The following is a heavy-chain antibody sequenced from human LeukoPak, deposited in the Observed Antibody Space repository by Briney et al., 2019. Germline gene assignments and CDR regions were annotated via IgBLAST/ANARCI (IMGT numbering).Heavy chain of an antibody. CDR1: GFTFSSYS. V-gene: IGHV3-21*01. J-gene: IGHJ4*02. CDR3: AREGLHYYDSSGYYFDY. D-gene: IGHD3-22*01. Sequence: GGSLRLSCAASGFTFSSYSINWVRQAPGKGLEWVSSISSSSSYIYYADSVKGRFTISRDNAKNSLYLQMNSLRAEDTAVYYCAREGLHYYDSSGYYFDYWGQGTLVTVSS. CDR2: ISSSSSYI.